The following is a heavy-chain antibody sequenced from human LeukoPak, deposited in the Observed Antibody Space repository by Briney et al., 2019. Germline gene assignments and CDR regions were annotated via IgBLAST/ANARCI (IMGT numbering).Heavy chain of an antibody. Sequence: GASVKVSCKVSGYTLTELSMHWVRRAPGKGLEWMGGFDPEDGETIYAQKFQGRVTMTEDTSTDTAYMELSSLRSEDTAVYYCATGDYGDYAFDYWGQGTLVTVSS. J-gene: IGHJ4*02. CDR1: GYTLTELS. V-gene: IGHV1-24*01. D-gene: IGHD4-17*01. CDR2: FDPEDGET. CDR3: ATGDYGDYAFDY.